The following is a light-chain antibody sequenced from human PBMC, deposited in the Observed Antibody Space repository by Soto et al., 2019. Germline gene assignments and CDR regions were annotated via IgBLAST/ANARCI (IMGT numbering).Light chain of an antibody. Sequence: QSALTQPASVSGSPGQSITISCTGTSSNVGNYNLVSWYQQHPGKAPKVIIFEVIKRPSGVSDRFSGSKSGNTASLTISGLQAEDEADYYCCSYGGSDTLIFGGGTKVTVL. CDR2: EVI. CDR1: SSNVGNYNL. J-gene: IGLJ2*01. V-gene: IGLV2-23*02. CDR3: CSYGGSDTLI.